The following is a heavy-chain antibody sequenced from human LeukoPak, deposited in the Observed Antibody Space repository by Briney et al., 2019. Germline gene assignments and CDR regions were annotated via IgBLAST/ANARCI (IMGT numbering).Heavy chain of an antibody. Sequence: GGSLRLTCAASGFTFSSYSMNWVRQAPGKGLEWVSSISSSSSYIYYADSVKGRFTISRDNAKNSLYLQMNSLRAEDTAVYYCARDLGYPNWFDPWGQGTLVTVSS. CDR3: ARDLGYPNWFDP. CDR2: ISSSSSYI. J-gene: IGHJ5*02. V-gene: IGHV3-21*01. CDR1: GFTFSSYS. D-gene: IGHD5-18*01.